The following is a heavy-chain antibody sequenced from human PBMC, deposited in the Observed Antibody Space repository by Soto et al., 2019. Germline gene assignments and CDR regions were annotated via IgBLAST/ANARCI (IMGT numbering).Heavy chain of an antibody. CDR3: ARIPATTVTIDY. D-gene: IGHD4-17*01. CDR1: GGSISSGDYY. CDR2: IYYSGST. J-gene: IGHJ4*02. V-gene: IGHV4-30-4*01. Sequence: SETLSLTCTVSGGSISSGDYYWSWIRQPPGKGLEWIGYIYYSGSTHYNPSLKSRVTISVDTSKNQFSLKLSSVTAADTAVYYCARIPATTVTIDYWGQGTLVTVSS.